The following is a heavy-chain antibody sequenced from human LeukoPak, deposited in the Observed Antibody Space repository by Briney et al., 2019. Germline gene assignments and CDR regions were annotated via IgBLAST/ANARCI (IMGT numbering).Heavy chain of an antibody. Sequence: PGGSLRLSRAASGFIFSTYGFHWVRQAPGEGLEWVAVISYDGSDTYYADSVKGRFTISRDNSKNTVFLQMNSLRAEDTAVYYCANARSSGWYESDYWGQGTMVTVSS. J-gene: IGHJ4*02. CDR3: ANARSSGWYESDY. D-gene: IGHD6-19*01. CDR2: ISYDGSDT. V-gene: IGHV3-30*18. CDR1: GFIFSTYG.